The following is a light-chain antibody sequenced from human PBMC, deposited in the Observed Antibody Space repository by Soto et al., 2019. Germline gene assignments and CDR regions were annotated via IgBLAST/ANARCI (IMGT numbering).Light chain of an antibody. CDR1: PSVSSSY. CDR3: QQYGRSPLT. V-gene: IGKV3-20*01. Sequence: EIVLTQSPGTLSLSPGERATLSCRASPSVSSSYLAWYQQKPGQAPRLLIYGATSRATGIPDRFSGSGSVTDFTLTISRLEPEDFAVYYCQQYGRSPLTFGGGTKVEIK. CDR2: GAT. J-gene: IGKJ4*01.